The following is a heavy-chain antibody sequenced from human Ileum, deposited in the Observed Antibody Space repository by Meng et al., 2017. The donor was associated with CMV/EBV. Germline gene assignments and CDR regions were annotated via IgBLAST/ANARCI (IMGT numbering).Heavy chain of an antibody. V-gene: IGHV4-39*07. CDR1: GGPIRSGSHY. J-gene: IGHJ4*02. CDR2: VLFSEIA. D-gene: IGHD1-1*01. CDR3: ARDLTHNWFYY. Sequence: QLGDACARLGKSAATLSPPSAGSGGPIRSGSHYCACIRQSPGKRLERIGSVLFSEIADYNQSLMSRVTISLDATQTQFSLRLTSVTAADKAVYFCARDLTHNWFYYWGQGTLVTVSS.